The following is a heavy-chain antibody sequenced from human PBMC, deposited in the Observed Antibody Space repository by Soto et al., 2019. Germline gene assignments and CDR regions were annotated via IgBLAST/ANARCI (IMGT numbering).Heavy chain of an antibody. CDR2: ISISSRTI. CDR3: ATGTFFDWLDNPDHPLDI. CDR1: GFTFSSND. J-gene: IGHJ3*02. D-gene: IGHD3-9*01. Sequence: EVQLVESGGALVQPGGSLRLSCVASGFTFSSNDMNWVRQAPGKGLEWVSYISISSRTIYDADSVRDRFTISRDNGKNSLYLQMNSLRVEDTAVYYCATGTFFDWLDNPDHPLDIWGQGTMVTVSS. V-gene: IGHV3-48*01.